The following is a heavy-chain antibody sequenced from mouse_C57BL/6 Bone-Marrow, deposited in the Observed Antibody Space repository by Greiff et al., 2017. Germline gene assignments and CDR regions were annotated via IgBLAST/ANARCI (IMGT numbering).Heavy chain of an antibody. CDR3: ARSFSAWLAY. Sequence: QVQLQQPGAELVKPGASVQMSCKASGYTFTSYWITWVKQRPGQGLEWIGDIYPGSGSTNYNEKFKSKATLTVDTSSSTAYMQLSSLPSEDSAVYYCARSFSAWLAYGGQGTLVTVSA. V-gene: IGHV1-55*01. J-gene: IGHJ3*01. CDR1: GYTFTSYW. CDR2: IYPGSGST.